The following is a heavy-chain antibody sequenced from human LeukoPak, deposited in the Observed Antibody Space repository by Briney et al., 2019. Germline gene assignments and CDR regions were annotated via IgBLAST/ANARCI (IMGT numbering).Heavy chain of an antibody. J-gene: IGHJ3*02. D-gene: IGHD3-9*01. CDR2: IYYSGST. V-gene: IGHV4-61*10. CDR3: ARGVLRYFDWLSPRSRGAFDI. Sequence: SETLSLTCTVSGGSISSGDYYWSWIRQPAGKGLEWIGYIYYSGSTNYNPSLKSRVTISVDTSKNQFSLKLSSVTAADTAVYYCARGVLRYFDWLSPRSRGAFDIWGQGTMVTVSS. CDR1: GGSISSGDYY.